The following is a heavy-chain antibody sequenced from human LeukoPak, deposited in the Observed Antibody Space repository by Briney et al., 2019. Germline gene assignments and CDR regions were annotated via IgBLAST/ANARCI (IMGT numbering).Heavy chain of an antibody. D-gene: IGHD6-19*01. V-gene: IGHV4-61*02. J-gene: IGHJ4*02. CDR1: GGSISSGSYY. Sequence: PSETLSLTCTVSGGSISSGSYYWSWIRQPAGKGLEWIGRIRTSGDTSYNPPLKSRVTVSVDTSRNQFSLKLSAVTAADTAVYYCARGKVVAGTPGQNSWDYWGQGTLVTVSS. CDR2: IRTSGDT. CDR3: ARGKVVAGTPGQNSWDY.